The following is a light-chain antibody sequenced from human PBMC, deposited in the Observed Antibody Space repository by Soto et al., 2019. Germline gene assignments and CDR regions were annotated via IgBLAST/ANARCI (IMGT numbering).Light chain of an antibody. Sequence: EIVLTQSPATLSLSPGERATLSCRASQSFSSNFSCYQHKPGQAPRLIIYGACTRATGIPARFSGSGSGTEFTLTISSLQYEDSAVYCCQQYNNWPTFGQGTKVDIK. CDR1: QSFSSN. CDR3: QQYNNWPT. J-gene: IGKJ1*01. V-gene: IGKV3D-15*01. CDR2: GAC.